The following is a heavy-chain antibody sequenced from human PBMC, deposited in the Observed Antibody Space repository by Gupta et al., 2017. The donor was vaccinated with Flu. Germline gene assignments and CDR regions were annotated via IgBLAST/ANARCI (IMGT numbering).Heavy chain of an antibody. Sequence: QVQLVESGGGVVQPGRSLRLSCAASRFTFRSYGMHWVRQAPGEGVEWVAVIWYDGSNKYYADSVKGRFTISRDNSKNTLYLQMNSLRAEDTAVYFCTRVSGRDSTFFLDVWGQGTTVTVSS. CDR1: RFTFRSYG. J-gene: IGHJ6*02. CDR3: TRVSGRDSTFFLDV. D-gene: IGHD2-2*01. V-gene: IGHV3-33*01. CDR2: IWYDGSNK.